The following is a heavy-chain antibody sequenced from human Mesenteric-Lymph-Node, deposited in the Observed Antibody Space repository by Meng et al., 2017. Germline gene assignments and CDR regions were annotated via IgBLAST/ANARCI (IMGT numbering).Heavy chain of an antibody. Sequence: SETLSLTCTVSDGSITNYYWGWFRQPPGKRLECIGYVSYSGNTNYNPSLKSRVTISVDTSKSQFSLKLSSVTAVDTAVYYCAIDSQLEGSSGAFDIWGQGTMVTVSS. D-gene: IGHD1-1*01. V-gene: IGHV4-59*13. CDR2: VSYSGNT. CDR3: AIDSQLEGSSGAFDI. J-gene: IGHJ3*02. CDR1: DGSITNYY.